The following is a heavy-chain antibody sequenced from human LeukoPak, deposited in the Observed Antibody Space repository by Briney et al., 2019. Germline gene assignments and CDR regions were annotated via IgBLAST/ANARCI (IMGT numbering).Heavy chain of an antibody. D-gene: IGHD5-18*01. CDR1: GFTFSSYG. Sequence: GGSLRLSCAASGFTFSSYGMHWVRQAPGKGLEWVAVISYDGSNKYYADSVKGRFTISRDNSKNTLYLQMNSLRAEDTAVYYCAKDRSFGYFDYWGQGTLVTVSP. J-gene: IGHJ4*02. V-gene: IGHV3-30*18. CDR2: ISYDGSNK. CDR3: AKDRSFGYFDY.